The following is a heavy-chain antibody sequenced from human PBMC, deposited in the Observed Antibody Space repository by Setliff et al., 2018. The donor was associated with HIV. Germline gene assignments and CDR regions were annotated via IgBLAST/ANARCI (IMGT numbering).Heavy chain of an antibody. J-gene: IGHJ4*02. CDR2: MKEDGSAK. CDR1: GLTFDVYW. Sequence: GGSLRLSCVASGLTFDVYWMTWVRQVPGKGLEWVANMKEDGSAKYYVDSVAGRFTISRDNTKNSVYLQMSSLRAEDTAVYYCARYSGSYFDYWGQGSLVTVSS. D-gene: IGHD1-26*01. CDR3: ARYSGSYFDY. V-gene: IGHV3-7*05.